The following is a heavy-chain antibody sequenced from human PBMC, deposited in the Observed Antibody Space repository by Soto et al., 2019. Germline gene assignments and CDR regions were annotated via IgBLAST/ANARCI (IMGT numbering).Heavy chain of an antibody. Sequence: EVQLVESGGGSVQPGRSLRLSCVASGFTFDDYDMHWVRRAPGKGLEWVSGISWNSGSIGYADSVKGRFTISRDNAKNSLYLQMESLRPEDTAFYHCAKDKVFRPPPYYFYLWGRGTLVTVSS. J-gene: IGHJ2*01. D-gene: IGHD2-8*01. CDR1: GFTFDDYD. V-gene: IGHV3-9*01. CDR2: ISWNSGSI. CDR3: AKDKVFRPPPYYFYL.